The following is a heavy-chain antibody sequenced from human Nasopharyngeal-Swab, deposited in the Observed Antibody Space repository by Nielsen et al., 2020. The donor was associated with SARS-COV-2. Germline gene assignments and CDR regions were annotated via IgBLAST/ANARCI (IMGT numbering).Heavy chain of an antibody. Sequence: GESLKISCAASGFTFSGYAIHWVRQAPGKGLEWVAVIWYAGSNKYYADSVKGRFTISRDNSKNTLYLQMNSLRAEDTAVYYCARDHDILTGYYLDYWGQGTLVTVSS. CDR2: IWYAGSNK. V-gene: IGHV3-33*08. CDR1: GFTFSGYA. CDR3: ARDHDILTGYYLDY. D-gene: IGHD3-9*01. J-gene: IGHJ4*02.